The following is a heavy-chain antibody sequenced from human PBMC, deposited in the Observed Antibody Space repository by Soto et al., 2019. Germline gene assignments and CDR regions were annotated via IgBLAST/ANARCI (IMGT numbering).Heavy chain of an antibody. CDR2: IYYSGST. D-gene: IGHD2-15*01. Sequence: SETLSLTCTVSGGSISSSSYYWGWIRQPPGKGLEWIGSIYYSGSTYYNPSLKSRVTISVDTSKNQFSLKLSSVTAADTAVYYCARHGLSGYCSGGSCYFDSSAFDIWGQGTMVTVSS. J-gene: IGHJ3*02. V-gene: IGHV4-39*01. CDR3: ARHGLSGYCSGGSCYFDSSAFDI. CDR1: GGSISSSSYY.